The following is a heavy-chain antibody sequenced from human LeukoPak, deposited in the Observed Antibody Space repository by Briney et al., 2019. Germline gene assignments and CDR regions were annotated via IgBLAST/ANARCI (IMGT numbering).Heavy chain of an antibody. Sequence: SETLSLTCTVSGDSISSGDYYWSWIRQPAGKGLEWIGRIYTSGSTNYNPSLKSRVTMSVDTSKNQFSLKLSSVTAADTAVYYCARDRYYYDSSGYYLLDYWGQGTLVTVSS. V-gene: IGHV4-61*02. CDR1: GDSISSGDYY. J-gene: IGHJ4*02. CDR3: ARDRYYYDSSGYYLLDY. D-gene: IGHD3-22*01. CDR2: IYTSGST.